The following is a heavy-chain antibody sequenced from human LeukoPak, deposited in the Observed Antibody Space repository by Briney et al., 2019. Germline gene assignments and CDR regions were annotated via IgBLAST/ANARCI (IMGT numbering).Heavy chain of an antibody. D-gene: IGHD6-13*01. CDR2: ISWNSGSI. V-gene: IGHV3-9*01. J-gene: IGHJ4*02. CDR3: AKDIFSSSWESWYYFDY. Sequence: GRSLRLSCAASGFTFDDYAMHWVRQAPGKGLEWVSGISWNSGSIGYADSVKGRFTISRDNAKNSLYLQMNSLRAEDTALYYCAKDIFSSSWESWYYFDYWGQGTLVTVSS. CDR1: GFTFDDYA.